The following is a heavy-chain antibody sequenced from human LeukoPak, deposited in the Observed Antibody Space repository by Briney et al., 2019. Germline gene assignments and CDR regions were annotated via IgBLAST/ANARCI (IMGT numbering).Heavy chain of an antibody. CDR2: INPDASSV. Sequence: GESLKISCKGSGYNFATHWIAWVRQMSGKGLEWMGIINPDASSVIYSPSFQGQVTISADKSITTAYLQLSNLKASDTAKYYCAGRPSSVPGLDVWGQGTTVTVSS. CDR1: GYNFATHW. D-gene: IGHD3-22*01. V-gene: IGHV5-51*01. J-gene: IGHJ6*02. CDR3: AGRPSSVPGLDV.